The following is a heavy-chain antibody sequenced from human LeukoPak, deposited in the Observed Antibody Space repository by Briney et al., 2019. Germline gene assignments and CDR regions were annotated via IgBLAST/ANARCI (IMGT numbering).Heavy chain of an antibody. CDR2: IIPILGIA. CDR3: AREFDSGGYYPSYFDY. V-gene: IGHV1-69*04. D-gene: IGHD3-22*01. Sequence: ASVKVSCKASGGTFSSYAISWVRQAPGQGLEWMGRIIPILGIANYAQKFQGRVTITTDESTSTAYMELSSLRSEDTAVYYCAREFDSGGYYPSYFDYWGQGTLVTVSS. J-gene: IGHJ4*02. CDR1: GGTFSSYA.